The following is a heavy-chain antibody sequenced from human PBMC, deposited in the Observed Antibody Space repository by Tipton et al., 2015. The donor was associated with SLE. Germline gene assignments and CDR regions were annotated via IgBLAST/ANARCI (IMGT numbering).Heavy chain of an antibody. CDR2: INHRGST. CDR3: AGRRSETGLFSKMGWFDP. Sequence: TLSLTCAVYGGSISSSSSYYWAWIRQPPGKGVEWIGEINHRGSTNYNPSLKSRVTISVDTSKNQFSLKLWSVTAADTAVYYCAGRRSETGLFSKMGWFDPWGQGTLVSVSS. V-gene: IGHV4-34*01. D-gene: IGHD3-10*02. CDR1: GGSISSSSSYY. J-gene: IGHJ5*02.